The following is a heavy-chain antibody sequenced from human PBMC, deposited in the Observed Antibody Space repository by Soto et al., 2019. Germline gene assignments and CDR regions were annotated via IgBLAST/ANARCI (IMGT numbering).Heavy chain of an antibody. D-gene: IGHD2-21*02. CDR1: GYIFTNYY. Sequence: QVQLVQSGAEVKKPGASVKVSCKASGYIFTNYYIHWVRQAPGQGLEWMGTINAGGGYTTYAQRFLGRVRMNSDTSTSPVSRELSSLRSEDTALYYCTGGGAIVVVTAPFDLGGQGTLVTVTS. CDR2: INAGGGYT. J-gene: IGHJ5*02. V-gene: IGHV1-46*03. CDR3: TGGGAIVVVTAPFDL.